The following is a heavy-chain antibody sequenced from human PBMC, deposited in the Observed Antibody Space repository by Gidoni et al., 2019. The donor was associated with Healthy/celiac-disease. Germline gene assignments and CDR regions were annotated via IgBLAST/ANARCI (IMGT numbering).Heavy chain of an antibody. D-gene: IGHD6-19*01. V-gene: IGHV3-23*01. J-gene: IGHJ4*02. CDR3: AKTGRYSSGWYDQD. CDR1: GSTFSSYA. CDR2: ISGSGGST. Sequence: EVQLLESGGGLVQPGGSLRLSCAASGSTFSSYAMRWVRQAPGKGLEWVSAISGSGGSTYYADSVKGRFTISRDNSKNTLYLQMNSLRAEDTAVYYCAKTGRYSSGWYDQDWGQGTLVTVSS.